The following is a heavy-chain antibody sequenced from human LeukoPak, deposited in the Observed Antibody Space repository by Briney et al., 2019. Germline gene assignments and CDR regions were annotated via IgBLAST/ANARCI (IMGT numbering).Heavy chain of an antibody. CDR2: IIPILGIA. Sequence: PSVKVSCKASGGTFSSYTISWVRQAPGQGLEWMGRIIPILGIANYAQKFQGRVTITADKSTSTAYMELSSLRSEDTAVYYCARDRDYGGNSPDFDYWGQGTLVTVSS. CDR3: ARDRDYGGNSPDFDY. CDR1: GGTFSSYT. D-gene: IGHD4-23*01. V-gene: IGHV1-69*04. J-gene: IGHJ4*02.